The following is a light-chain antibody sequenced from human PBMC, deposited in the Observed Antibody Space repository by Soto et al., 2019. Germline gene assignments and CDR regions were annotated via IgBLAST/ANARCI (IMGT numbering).Light chain of an antibody. J-gene: IGKJ1*01. CDR3: QQYGSSGT. CDR2: GAS. V-gene: IGKV3-20*01. CDR1: QSVSNNY. Sequence: IVLTQSPGTLSLSPGDRATLSCMASQSVSNNYLAWYQQKPGQAPRLLIYGASNRATGIPDRFSGSGSGTDFTLTISRLEPEDFAVYYCQQYGSSGTFGQGTKVDI.